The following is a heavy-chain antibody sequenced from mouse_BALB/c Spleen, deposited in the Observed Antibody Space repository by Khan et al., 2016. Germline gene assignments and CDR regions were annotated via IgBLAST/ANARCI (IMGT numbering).Heavy chain of an antibody. Sequence: EVELVESGGGLVQPGGSRKLSCAASGFTFSSFGMHWVRQAPEKGLEWVAFISSGSSAIYYADTVQGRFTISRDNPKTTLFLQMTSRRSEDTAMYYCGGGDYWGQGPTLTVSS. V-gene: IGHV5-17*02. CDR3: GGGDY. CDR1: GFTFSSFG. CDR2: ISSGSSAI. J-gene: IGHJ2*01.